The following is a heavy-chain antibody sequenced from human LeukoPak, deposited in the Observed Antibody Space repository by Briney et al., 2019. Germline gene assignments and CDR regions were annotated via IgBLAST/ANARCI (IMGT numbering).Heavy chain of an antibody. V-gene: IGHV1-69*05. CDR2: IIPIFGTA. J-gene: IGHJ4*02. CDR1: GGTFSSYA. D-gene: IGHD3-16*02. Sequence: GASVKVSCKASGGTFSSYAISWVRQAPGQGLEWMGRIIPIFGTANYAQKFQGRVTITTDESTSTACMELSSLRSEDTAVYYCALSPVGGSYRYTSDYWGQGTLVTVSS. CDR3: ALSPVGGSYRYTSDY.